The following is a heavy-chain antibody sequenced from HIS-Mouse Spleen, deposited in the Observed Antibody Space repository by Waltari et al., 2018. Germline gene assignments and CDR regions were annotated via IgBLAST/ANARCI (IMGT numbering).Heavy chain of an antibody. CDR1: GGSISSYY. CDR2: YYSGST. V-gene: IGHV4-59*01. Sequence: QVQLQESGPGLVKPSETLSLTCTVSGGSISSYYWSWIRQPPGKGLEWIGYYSGSTNYNPSLKSRFTISVDTSKNPCSLKLSSVTAADTAVYYCARASRDLLLPRYFDLWGRGTLVTVSS. CDR3: ARASRDLLLPRYFDL. J-gene: IGHJ2*01.